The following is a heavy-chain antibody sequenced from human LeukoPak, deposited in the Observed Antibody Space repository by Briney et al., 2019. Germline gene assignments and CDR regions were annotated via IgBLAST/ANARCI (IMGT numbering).Heavy chain of an antibody. CDR1: GFTFSSYS. V-gene: IGHV3-21*01. J-gene: IGHJ3*02. Sequence: GGSLRLSCAASGFTFSSYSMNWVRQAPGKGLEWVSSISSSSSYIYYAASVKGRFTISRDNAKNSLYLQMNSLRAEDTAVYYCARRDYGDYPDAFDIWGQGTMVTVSS. D-gene: IGHD4-17*01. CDR3: ARRDYGDYPDAFDI. CDR2: ISSSSSYI.